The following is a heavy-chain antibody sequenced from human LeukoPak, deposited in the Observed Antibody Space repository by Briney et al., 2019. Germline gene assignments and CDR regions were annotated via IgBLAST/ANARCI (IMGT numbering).Heavy chain of an antibody. CDR1: GFTVSSNY. CDR3: AGKGQYCGTLTCKDY. CDR2: IYGGGST. D-gene: IGHD2-21*01. Sequence: GGSLRLSCAASGFTVSSNYMSWVRQAPGKGLECVSLIYGGGSTYYADSVKGRFTISRDNSKNTIFLQLTSLRVEDTAVYYCAGKGQYCGTLTCKDYWGRGTLVTVSS. J-gene: IGHJ4*02. V-gene: IGHV3-53*01.